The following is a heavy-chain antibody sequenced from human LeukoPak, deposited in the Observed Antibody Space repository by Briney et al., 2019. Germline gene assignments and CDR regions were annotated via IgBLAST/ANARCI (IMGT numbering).Heavy chain of an antibody. CDR2: IYTSGST. D-gene: IGHD3-22*01. J-gene: IGHJ4*02. CDR3: ARDKYYYDSSGYYYFDY. Sequence: SETLFLTCTVSGGSISSYYWNWIRQPAGKGLEWIGRIYTSGSTNYNPSLKSRVTMSVDTSKNQFSLKLSSVTAADTAVYYCARDKYYYDSSGYYYFDYWGQGTLVTASS. V-gene: IGHV4-4*07. CDR1: GGSISSYY.